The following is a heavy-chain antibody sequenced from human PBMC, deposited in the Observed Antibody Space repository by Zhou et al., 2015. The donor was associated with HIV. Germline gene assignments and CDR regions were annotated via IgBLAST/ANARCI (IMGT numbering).Heavy chain of an antibody. Sequence: QVQLVQSGAEVKKPGSSVKVSCKASGGTFSSYAISWVRQAPGQGLEWMGGIIPIFGTANYAQKFQGRVTITADESTSTAYMELSSLRSEDTAVYYCAATSLLIVGATMLPRFDYWGQGTLVTVSS. CDR1: GGTFSSYA. J-gene: IGHJ4*02. CDR2: IIPIFGTA. V-gene: IGHV1-69*01. CDR3: AATSLLIVGATMLPRFDY. D-gene: IGHD1-26*01.